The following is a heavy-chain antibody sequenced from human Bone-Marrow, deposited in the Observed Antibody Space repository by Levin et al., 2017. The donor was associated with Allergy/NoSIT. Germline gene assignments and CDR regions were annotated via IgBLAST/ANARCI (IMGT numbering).Heavy chain of an antibody. V-gene: IGHV3-23*01. CDR2: TSSSGRST. CDR3: AKERGYGYGYEGYFFDY. Sequence: TGGSLRLSCAASGFTFSSYAMSWVRQAPGKGLEWVSGTSSSGRSTYYADSVKGRFIISRDNSKNTLYLQVNSLRAEDTAVYYCAKERGYGYGYEGYFFDYWGQGTLVTVSA. J-gene: IGHJ4*02. D-gene: IGHD5-18*01. CDR1: GFTFSSYA.